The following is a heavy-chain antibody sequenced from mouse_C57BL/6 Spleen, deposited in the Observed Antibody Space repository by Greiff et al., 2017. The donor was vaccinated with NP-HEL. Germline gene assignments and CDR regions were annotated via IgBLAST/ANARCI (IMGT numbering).Heavy chain of an antibody. CDR1: GYTFTSYW. V-gene: IGHV1-53*01. J-gene: IGHJ4*01. CDR3: ARTGVVASYYYAMDY. CDR2: INPSNGGT. Sequence: VQLQQSGTELVKPGASVKLSCKASGYTFTSYWMHWVKQRPGQGLEWIGNINPSNGGTNYNEKFKSKATLTVDKSSSTAYMQLSSLTSEDSAVYYCARTGVVASYYYAMDYWGQGTSVTVSS. D-gene: IGHD1-1*01.